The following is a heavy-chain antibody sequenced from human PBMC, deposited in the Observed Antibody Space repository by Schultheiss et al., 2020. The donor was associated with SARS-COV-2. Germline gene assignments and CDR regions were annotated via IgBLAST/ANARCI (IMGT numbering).Heavy chain of an antibody. Sequence: GGSLRLSCAASGFTFSSYAMHWVRQAPGKGLEWVAVISYDGSNKYYADSVKGRFTISRDNSKNTLYLQMNSLRAEDTAVYYCARGGRLDHYYYYGMDVWGQGTTVTVS. CDR1: GFTFSSYA. V-gene: IGHV3-30-3*01. D-gene: IGHD6-19*01. J-gene: IGHJ6*02. CDR2: ISYDGSNK. CDR3: ARGGRLDHYYYYGMDV.